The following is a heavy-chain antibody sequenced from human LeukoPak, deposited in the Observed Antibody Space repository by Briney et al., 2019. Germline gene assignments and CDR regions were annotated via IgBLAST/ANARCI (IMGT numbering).Heavy chain of an antibody. CDR2: IWYDGTNK. D-gene: IGHD4-17*01. V-gene: IGHV3-33*06. Sequence: GWSLRLSCVASGFTFSSYGMHWVRHAPGKGLEWVAVIWYDGTNKYYADSVKGRFTISRDNSKNTLYLQMNSLRGGETAVYYCAKENGDYDYWGQGTLVTVSS. J-gene: IGHJ4*02. CDR3: AKENGDYDY. CDR1: GFTFSSYG.